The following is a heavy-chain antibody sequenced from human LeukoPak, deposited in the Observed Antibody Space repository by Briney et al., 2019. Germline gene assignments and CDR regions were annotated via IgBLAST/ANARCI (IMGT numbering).Heavy chain of an antibody. Sequence: NPSETLSLTCAVYGGSFSGYYWSWIRQPPGKGLEWNGEFNHSGSTNYNPSLKSRVTISVDTSKNQFSLKLSSVTAADTAVYYCASRLKNYYYYYMDVWGKGTTVTVSS. D-gene: IGHD2-8*01. CDR2: FNHSGST. V-gene: IGHV4-34*01. CDR3: ASRLKNYYYYYMDV. J-gene: IGHJ6*03. CDR1: GGSFSGYY.